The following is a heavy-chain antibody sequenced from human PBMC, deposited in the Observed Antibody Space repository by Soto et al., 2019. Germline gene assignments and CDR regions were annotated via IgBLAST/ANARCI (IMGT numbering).Heavy chain of an antibody. CDR2: IYYSGST. Sequence: SETLSLTCTVSGGSISSGGYYWSWIRQHPGKGREWIGYIYYSGSTYYNPSLKSRVTISVDTSKNQFSLKLSSVTAADTAVYYCAREGWAYGDYESYWGQGTLVTVSS. CDR1: GGSISSGGYY. CDR3: AREGWAYGDYESY. J-gene: IGHJ4*02. V-gene: IGHV4-31*03. D-gene: IGHD4-17*01.